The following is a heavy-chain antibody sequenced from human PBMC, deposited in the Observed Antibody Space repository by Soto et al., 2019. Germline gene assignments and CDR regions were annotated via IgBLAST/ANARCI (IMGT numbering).Heavy chain of an antibody. J-gene: IGHJ5*02. V-gene: IGHV4-59*08. D-gene: IGHD5-18*01. CDR3: ARGGERSWIQLWS. Sequence: SETLSLTCTVSGGSISSYYWSWIRQPPGKGLEWIGYIYYSGSTNYNPSLKSRVTISVDTSKNQFSLKLSSVTAADTAVYYCARGGERSWIQLWSWGQGTLVTVSS. CDR1: GGSISSYY. CDR2: IYYSGST.